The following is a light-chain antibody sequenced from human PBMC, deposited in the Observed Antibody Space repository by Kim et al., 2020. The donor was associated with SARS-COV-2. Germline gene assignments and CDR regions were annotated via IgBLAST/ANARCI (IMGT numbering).Light chain of an antibody. CDR1: SGSIASNY. CDR3: QSYDSSNFWV. J-gene: IGLJ3*02. Sequence: NFMLTQPHSVSESPGKTVTISCTRSSGSIASNYVQWYQQRPGSAPTTVIYEDNQRPSGVPDRFSGSIDSSSNSASLTISGLKTEDEADYYCQSYDSSNFWVFGGGTQLTVI. CDR2: EDN. V-gene: IGLV6-57*04.